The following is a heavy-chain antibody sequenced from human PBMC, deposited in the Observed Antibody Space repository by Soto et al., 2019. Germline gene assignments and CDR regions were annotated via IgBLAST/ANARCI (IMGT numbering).Heavy chain of an antibody. J-gene: IGHJ5*02. V-gene: IGHV4-59*08. CDR2: IYYSGST. CDR3: ARASTVTTRGSRNNWFDP. D-gene: IGHD4-17*01. CDR1: GGSISSYY. Sequence: QVQLQESGPGLVKPSETLSLTCTVSGGSISSYYWSWIRQPPGKGLEWIGYIYYSGSTNYNPSLKSRVTISVDTSKNQFSLKLSSVTAADTAVDYCARASTVTTRGSRNNWFDPWGQGTLVTVSS.